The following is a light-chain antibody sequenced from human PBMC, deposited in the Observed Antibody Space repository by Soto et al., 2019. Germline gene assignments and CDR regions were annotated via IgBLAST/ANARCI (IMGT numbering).Light chain of an antibody. Sequence: QSVLTQPPSVSGSPGQSGTISCTGTSSDVGSYNRVSWYQQPPGTAPKLIIYEVTNRPSGVPDRFSGSKSGNTASLTISGLQAEDEAAYYCSSDTSTSTYVFGTGTKLTVL. V-gene: IGLV2-18*02. J-gene: IGLJ1*01. CDR3: SSDTSTSTYV. CDR2: EVT. CDR1: SSDVGSYNR.